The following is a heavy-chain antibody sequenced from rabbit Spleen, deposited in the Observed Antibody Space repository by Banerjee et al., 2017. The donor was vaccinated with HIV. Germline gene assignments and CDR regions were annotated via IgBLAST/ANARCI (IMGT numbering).Heavy chain of an antibody. CDR3: ARGSYVGWGGSDGFDP. J-gene: IGHJ2*01. D-gene: IGHD4-1*01. CDR1: GFSFSIDYF. V-gene: IGHV1S40*01. CDR2: IYTGNSKT. Sequence: QSLEESGGGLVKPEGSLTLTCTASGFSFSIDYFPCWVRQAPGKGLEWIACIYTGNSKTYYANWAKGRFTISKTSSTTVTLQMTSLTVADTATYFCARGSYVGWGGSDGFDPWGPGTLVTVS.